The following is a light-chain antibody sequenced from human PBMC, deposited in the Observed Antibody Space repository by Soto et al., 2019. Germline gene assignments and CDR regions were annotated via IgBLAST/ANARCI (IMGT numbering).Light chain of an antibody. J-gene: IGKJ4*01. Sequence: DIQMTQSPSSVSASVGDRVTITCRASQDIGRWLAWFQQKPGEAPSLLIYTASTLHTGISSRFSGSGSGTDFTLTIPSLQPEDFATYYCQQGDSFPLTFGGGTKVEIK. V-gene: IGKV1-12*01. CDR1: QDIGRW. CDR2: TAS. CDR3: QQGDSFPLT.